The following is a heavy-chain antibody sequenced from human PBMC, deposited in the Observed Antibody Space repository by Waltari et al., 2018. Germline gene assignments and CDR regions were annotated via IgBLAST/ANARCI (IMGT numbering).Heavy chain of an antibody. CDR1: GGSISSSSYY. Sequence: QLQLQESGPGLVKPSETLSLTCTVSGGSISSSSYYWGWIRQPPGKGLEWIGSIYYSGSTHYNPSLKSRVTISVDTSKNQFSLKLSSVTAADTAVYYCASKSGYYDFWSGRNWFDPWGQGTLVTVSS. CDR3: ASKSGYYDFWSGRNWFDP. V-gene: IGHV4-39*07. CDR2: IYYSGST. J-gene: IGHJ5*02. D-gene: IGHD3-3*01.